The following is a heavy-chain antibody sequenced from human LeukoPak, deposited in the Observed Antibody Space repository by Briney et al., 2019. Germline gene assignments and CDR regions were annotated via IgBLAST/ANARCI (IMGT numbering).Heavy chain of an antibody. V-gene: IGHV3-48*03. CDR2: ISSSGDSI. J-gene: IGHJ3*02. CDR3: VIDRRVGATWSVGAFDI. Sequence: GGSLRPSCAASGFSLTTYEMNWVRQAPGKGLEWVSYISSSGDSIYYADSVKGRFTISRDNAKNTMSRQMNSLRADETAIYYCVIDRRVGATWSVGAFDIWGQGTTVSVPS. D-gene: IGHD1-26*01. CDR1: GFSLTTYE.